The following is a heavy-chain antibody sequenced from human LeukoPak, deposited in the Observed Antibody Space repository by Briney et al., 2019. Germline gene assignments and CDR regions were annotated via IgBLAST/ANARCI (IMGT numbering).Heavy chain of an antibody. CDR3: ARHSSSWYSNWFDP. Sequence: PSETLSLTCTVSGGSISSYYWSWIRQPAGKGLEWIGRIYTSGSTNYNPSLKSRVTMSVDTSKNQFSLKLSSVTAADTAVYYCARHSSSWYSNWFDPWGQGTLVTVSS. J-gene: IGHJ5*02. CDR2: IYTSGST. CDR1: GGSISSYY. V-gene: IGHV4-4*07. D-gene: IGHD6-13*01.